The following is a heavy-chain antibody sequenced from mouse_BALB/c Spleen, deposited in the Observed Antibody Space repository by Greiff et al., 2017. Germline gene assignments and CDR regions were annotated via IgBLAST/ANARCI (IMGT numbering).Heavy chain of an antibody. Sequence: EVQLVESGGGLVQPGGSLRLSCATSGFTFTDYYMSWVRQPPGKALEWLGFIRNKANGYTTEYSASVKGRFTISRDNSQSILYLQMNTLRAEDSATYYCARDLGLRQAMDYWGQGTSVTVSS. J-gene: IGHJ4*01. CDR2: IRNKANGYTT. CDR1: GFTFTDYY. CDR3: ARDLGLRQAMDY. V-gene: IGHV7-3*02. D-gene: IGHD3-1*01.